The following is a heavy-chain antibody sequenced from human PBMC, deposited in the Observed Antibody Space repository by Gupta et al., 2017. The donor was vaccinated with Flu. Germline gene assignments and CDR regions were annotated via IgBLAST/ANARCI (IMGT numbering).Heavy chain of an antibody. V-gene: IGHV3-66*02. D-gene: IGHD4-17*01. J-gene: IGHJ4*02. CDR1: GFTVSSNY. CDR3: ARHYGDYVWIYFDY. CDR2: IYSGGST. Sequence: EVQLVESGGDLVQPGGSLRLSCAASGFTVSSNYMSWVRQAPGKGLEWVSVIYSGGSTYYADSVKGRFTISRDNSKNTLYLQMNSLRAEDTAVYYCARHYGDYVWIYFDYWGQGTLVTVSS.